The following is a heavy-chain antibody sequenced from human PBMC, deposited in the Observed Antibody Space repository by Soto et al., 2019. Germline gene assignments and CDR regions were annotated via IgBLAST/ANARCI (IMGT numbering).Heavy chain of an antibody. D-gene: IGHD3-3*01. Sequence: GGSLRLSCAASGFTFSSYWMSWVRQAPGKGLEWVANIKQDGSEKYYVDSVKGRFTISRDNAKNSLYLQMNSLRAEDTAVYYCARHDSWSGYYYYYYMDVWGKGTTVTVSS. CDR3: ARHDSWSGYYYYYYMDV. J-gene: IGHJ6*03. CDR1: GFTFSSYW. CDR2: IKQDGSEK. V-gene: IGHV3-7*03.